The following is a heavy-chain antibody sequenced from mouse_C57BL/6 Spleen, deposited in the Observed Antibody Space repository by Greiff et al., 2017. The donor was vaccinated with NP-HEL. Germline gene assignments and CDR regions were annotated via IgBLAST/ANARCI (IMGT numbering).Heavy chain of an antibody. J-gene: IGHJ3*01. V-gene: IGHV1-64*01. CDR3: ARGEIYDGYYGFAY. CDR1: GYTFTSYW. D-gene: IGHD2-3*01. Sequence: VQLQQPGAELVKPGASVKLSCKASGYTFTSYWMHWVKQRPGQGLEWIGMIHPNSGSTNYNEKFKSKATLTVDKSSSTAYMQLSSLTSEDSAVYYCARGEIYDGYYGFAYWGQGTLVTVSA. CDR2: IHPNSGST.